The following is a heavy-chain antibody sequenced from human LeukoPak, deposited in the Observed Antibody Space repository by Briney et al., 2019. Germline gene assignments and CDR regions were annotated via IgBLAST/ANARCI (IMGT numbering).Heavy chain of an antibody. CDR3: ARDLIVPVGLTGSGSYSTDY. Sequence: SETLSLTCTVSGYSISSGYFWGWIRQPPGKGLEWIETIYYSGSTYYNPSLKSRVTMSVDTSKNQFSLKLSSVTAADTAVYYCARDLIVPVGLTGSGSYSTDYWGQGTLVTVSS. J-gene: IGHJ4*02. CDR1: GYSISSGYF. D-gene: IGHD3-10*01. CDR2: IYYSGST. V-gene: IGHV4-38-2*02.